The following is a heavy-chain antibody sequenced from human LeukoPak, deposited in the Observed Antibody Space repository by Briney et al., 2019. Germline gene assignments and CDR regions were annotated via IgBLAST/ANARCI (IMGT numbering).Heavy chain of an antibody. J-gene: IGHJ6*03. CDR1: GFTFSSYS. Sequence: GGSLRLSCAASGFTFSSYSMNWVRQAPGKGLEWVSSISSSSSYIYYADSVKGRFTISRDNAKNSLYLQMSSLRAEDTAVYYCEGATEAAVYYYYMDVWGKGTTVTVSS. CDR2: ISSSSSYI. CDR3: EGATEAAVYYYYMDV. D-gene: IGHD5-12*01. V-gene: IGHV3-21*01.